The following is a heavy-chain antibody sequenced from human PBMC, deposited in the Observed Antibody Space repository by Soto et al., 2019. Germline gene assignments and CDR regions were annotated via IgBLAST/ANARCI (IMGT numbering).Heavy chain of an antibody. CDR3: ARDCYYCGGGRCYNWFDP. CDR2: INSDGSST. J-gene: IGHJ5*02. V-gene: IGHV3-74*01. Sequence: EVQLVESGGGLVQPGGSLRLSCAASGFTFSSYWMHWVRQAPGKGMVWVSRINSDGSSTSYADSVKGRFTISRDNAKNTLYLQMNSLRAEDTVVYYCARDCYYCGGGRCYNWFDPWVQGTLVTVSS. D-gene: IGHD2-15*01. CDR1: GFTFSSYW.